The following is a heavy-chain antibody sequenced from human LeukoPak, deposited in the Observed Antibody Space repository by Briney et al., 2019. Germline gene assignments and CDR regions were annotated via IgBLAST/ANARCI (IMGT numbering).Heavy chain of an antibody. D-gene: IGHD4-23*01. CDR2: INPSGGST. V-gene: IGHV1-46*01. CDR1: GYTFTSYY. J-gene: IGHJ6*02. Sequence: ASVKVSCTASGYTFTSYYMHWVRQAPGQGLEWMGIINPSGGSTSYAQKFQGRVTMTRDTSTSTVYMELSSLRSEDTAVYYCAREYAQEEPGNSVSSGMDVWGQGTTVTVSS. CDR3: AREYAQEEPGNSVSSGMDV.